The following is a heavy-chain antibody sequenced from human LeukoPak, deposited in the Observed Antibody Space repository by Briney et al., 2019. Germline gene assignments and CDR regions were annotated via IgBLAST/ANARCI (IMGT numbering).Heavy chain of an antibody. CDR3: ARDRSYGSFDY. Sequence: ASVKVSCKASGYTFTSYAMHWVRQAPGQRLEWMGWINAGNGNTKYSQKFQARVTITRDTSASTAYMELSSLRSEDTAVYYCARDRSYGSFDYWGQGTLVTVSS. CDR1: GYTFTSYA. D-gene: IGHD5-18*01. CDR2: INAGNGNT. J-gene: IGHJ4*02. V-gene: IGHV1-3*01.